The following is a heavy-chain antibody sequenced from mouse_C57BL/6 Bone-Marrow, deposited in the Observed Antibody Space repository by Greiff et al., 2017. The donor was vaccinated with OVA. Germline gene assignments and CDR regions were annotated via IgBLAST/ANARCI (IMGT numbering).Heavy chain of an antibody. J-gene: IGHJ4*01. CDR1: GFTFSDYY. CDR2: ISNGGGST. CDR3: ARSNSYYYAMDY. V-gene: IGHV5-12*01. Sequence: EVQVVESGGGLVQPGGSLKLSCAASGFTFSDYYMYWVRQTPEKRLEWVAYISNGGGSTYYPDTVKGRFTISRDNAKNTLYLQMSRLKSEDTAMYYCARSNSYYYAMDYWGQGTSVTVSS. D-gene: IGHD1-2*01.